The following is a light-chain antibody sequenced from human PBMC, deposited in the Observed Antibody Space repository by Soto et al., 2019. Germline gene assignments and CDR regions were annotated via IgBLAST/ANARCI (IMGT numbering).Light chain of an antibody. CDR3: QHYNDYSYT. CDR1: QGIRSE. J-gene: IGKJ2*01. V-gene: IGKV1-5*03. Sequence: IQMTQSPSSLSASVGDRVTITCRASQGIRSELGWYQQKPGKVPKLLIYQASTLEDGVPSRFSGSGSGTEFTLTISSLQPDDSATYYCQHYNDYSYTFGPGTNLEIK. CDR2: QAS.